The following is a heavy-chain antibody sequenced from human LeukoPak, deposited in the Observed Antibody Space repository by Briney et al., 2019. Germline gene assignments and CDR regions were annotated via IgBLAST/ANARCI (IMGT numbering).Heavy chain of an antibody. CDR3: TRYNVGFES. V-gene: IGHV3-73*01. CDR1: GFTFSGSA. Sequence: PGGSLRLSCAASGFTFSGSAMHWVRQASGKGLEWVGRIRSKTNSYATSYAASVKGRFALSRADSKNTAYLQMNSLKPEDTAVYYCTRYNVGFESWGQGTLVTVSS. CDR2: IRSKTNSYAT. J-gene: IGHJ4*02. D-gene: IGHD1-1*01.